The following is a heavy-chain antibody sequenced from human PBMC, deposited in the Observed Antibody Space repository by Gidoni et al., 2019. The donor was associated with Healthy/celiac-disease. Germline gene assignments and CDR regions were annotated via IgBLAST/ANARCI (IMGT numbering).Heavy chain of an antibody. Sequence: QLQLQESGPGLVKPSETLSLTCTVSGGSISSSSYYWGWIRQPPGKGLEWIGSIYYSGSTYYNPSLKSRVTISVDTSKNQFSLKLSSVTAADTAVYYCARLPSEVPAAKGAFDIWGQGTMVTVSS. CDR1: GGSISSSSYY. V-gene: IGHV4-39*01. CDR2: IYYSGST. CDR3: ARLPSEVPAAKGAFDI. D-gene: IGHD2-2*01. J-gene: IGHJ3*02.